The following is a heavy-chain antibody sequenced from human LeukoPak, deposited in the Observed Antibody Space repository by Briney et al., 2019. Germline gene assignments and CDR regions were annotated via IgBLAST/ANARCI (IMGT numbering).Heavy chain of an antibody. CDR1: GYTFTSYY. J-gene: IGHJ6*02. D-gene: IGHD4-17*01. CDR3: ARFSRLAATYGDHGNYYYGMDV. Sequence: ASVKVSCKASGYTFTSYYMHWVRQAPGQGLEWMGIINPSGGSTSYAQKFQGRVTMTRDTSTSTVYMELSSLRSEDTAVYYCARFSRLAATYGDHGNYYYGMDVWGQGTTVTVSS. V-gene: IGHV1-46*01. CDR2: INPSGGST.